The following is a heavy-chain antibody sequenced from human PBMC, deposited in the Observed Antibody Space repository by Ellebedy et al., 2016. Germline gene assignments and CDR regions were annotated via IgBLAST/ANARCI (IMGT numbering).Heavy chain of an antibody. D-gene: IGHD2-15*01. CDR2: ISGSGDST. Sequence: GESLKISXAASGFTFSSYDMSWVRQAPGKGLEWLSGISGSGDSTYHADSVKGRFTISRDNSKNTLYLQMNSLRAEDTAVYYCAKGGPEEEYCSDGSCYFGYYYYGMDVWGQGTTVTVSS. J-gene: IGHJ6*02. V-gene: IGHV3-23*01. CDR3: AKGGPEEEYCSDGSCYFGYYYYGMDV. CDR1: GFTFSSYD.